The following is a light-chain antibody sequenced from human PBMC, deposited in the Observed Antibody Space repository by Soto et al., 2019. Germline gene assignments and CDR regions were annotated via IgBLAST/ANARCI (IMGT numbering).Light chain of an antibody. CDR3: QQYDKWPRT. Sequence: EIVLTQSPGTLSLSPGERATLSCRASQSVSSSYLAWYQQKPGQAPRLLIYGASSRATGIPDRFSGSGSGTDFTLTISNLQSEDFAVYHCQQYDKWPRTFGQGTKVDI. V-gene: IGKV3-20*01. CDR1: QSVSSSY. J-gene: IGKJ1*01. CDR2: GAS.